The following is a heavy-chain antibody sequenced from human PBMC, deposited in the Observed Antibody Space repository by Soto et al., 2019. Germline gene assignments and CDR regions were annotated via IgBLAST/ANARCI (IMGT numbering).Heavy chain of an antibody. Sequence: SETLSLTCNVSGVSISRYYWSWIRQPPGKGLEWIGYIYYSGSSNYNPSLKSRVTISLDTSKNQFSLKLTSVTAADTAIYYCARVKGDYGDYVISDWGQGTRVTVS. CDR1: GVSISRYY. CDR2: IYYSGSS. V-gene: IGHV4-59*01. CDR3: ARVKGDYGDYVISD. D-gene: IGHD4-17*01. J-gene: IGHJ4*02.